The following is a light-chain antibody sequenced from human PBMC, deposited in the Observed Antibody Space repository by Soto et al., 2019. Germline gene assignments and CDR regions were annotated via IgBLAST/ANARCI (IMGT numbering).Light chain of an antibody. CDR1: QGISNY. CDR2: AAS. CDR3: HKYKRALALT. Sequence: DIQMTQSPSSLSASVGDRVTITCRASQGISNYLAWYQQKPGKVPKLLIYAASTLQSGVPSRFSGSGSGTDFTLTISSLQPEDVATYYCHKYKRALALTFGGGTKVEIK. J-gene: IGKJ4*01. V-gene: IGKV1-27*01.